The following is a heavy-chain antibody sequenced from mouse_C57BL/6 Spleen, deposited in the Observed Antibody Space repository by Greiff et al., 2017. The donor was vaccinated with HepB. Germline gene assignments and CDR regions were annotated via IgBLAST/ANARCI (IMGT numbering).Heavy chain of an antibody. D-gene: IGHD2-3*01. CDR1: GYSFTDYN. Sequence: EVKLMESGPELVKPGASVKISCKASGYSFTDYNMNWVKQSNGKSLEWIGVINPNYGTTSYNQKFNGKATLTVDQSFSTAYMQLNSLTSEDSAVYYCARGLLLWYFDVWGTGTTVTVSS. CDR2: INPNYGTT. V-gene: IGHV1-39*01. J-gene: IGHJ1*03. CDR3: ARGLLLWYFDV.